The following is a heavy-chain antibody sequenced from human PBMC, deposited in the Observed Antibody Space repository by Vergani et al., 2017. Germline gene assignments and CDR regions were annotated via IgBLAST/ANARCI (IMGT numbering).Heavy chain of an antibody. CDR3: ARIIVGATYDAFDI. J-gene: IGHJ3*02. CDR2: ISAYNGNT. CDR1: GYTFTSYG. D-gene: IGHD1-26*01. Sequence: QVQLVQSGAEVKKPGASVKVSCKASGYTFTSYGISWVRQAPGQGLEWMGWISAYNGNTNYAQKVQGRVTMTRDTAISTAYLELSRRGSDDSAVYYCARIIVGATYDAFDIWGQGTMVTVSS. V-gene: IGHV1-18*01.